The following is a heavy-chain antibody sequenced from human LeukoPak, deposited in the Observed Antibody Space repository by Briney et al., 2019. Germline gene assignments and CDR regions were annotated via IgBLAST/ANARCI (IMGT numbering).Heavy chain of an antibody. CDR3: ARSKARWLQPDDAFDI. D-gene: IGHD5-24*01. Sequence: SETLSLTCTVSGGSISSYYWSWIRQPPGKGLEWIGYIYYSGSTNYNPSLKNRVTISVDTSKNQFSLKLSSVTAADTAVYYCARSKARWLQPDDAFDIWGQGTMVTVSS. CDR2: IYYSGST. J-gene: IGHJ3*02. V-gene: IGHV4-59*01. CDR1: GGSISSYY.